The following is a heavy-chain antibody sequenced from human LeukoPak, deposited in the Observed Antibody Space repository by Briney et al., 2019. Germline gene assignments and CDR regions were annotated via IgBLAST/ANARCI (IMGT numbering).Heavy chain of an antibody. CDR3: ARAAYSSSPDY. D-gene: IGHD6-6*01. CDR2: IDSDGSRT. J-gene: IGHJ4*02. V-gene: IGHV3-74*01. CDR1: GFXFSTYW. Sequence: PGGSLRLSCSASGFXFSTYWMVWVRQAPGKGLLWVSNIDSDGSRTGYADPVKGRFTMSRDNAKNTLYLQMNSLRAEDTAVYFCARAAYSSSPDYWGQGTLVTVSS.